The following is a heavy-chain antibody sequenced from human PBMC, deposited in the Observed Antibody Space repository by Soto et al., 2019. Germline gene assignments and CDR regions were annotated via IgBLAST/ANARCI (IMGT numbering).Heavy chain of an antibody. J-gene: IGHJ6*02. D-gene: IGHD5-18*01. CDR3: ARLGSVDTAMAMSAEWPPSPNYYYYGMDV. CDR1: GGTFSSYA. V-gene: IGHV1-69*06. CDR2: IIPIFGTA. Sequence: SVKVSCKASGGTFSSYAISWVRQAPGQGLEWMGGIIPIFGTANYAQKFQGRVTITADKSTSTAYMELSSLRSEDMAVYYCARLGSVDTAMAMSAEWPPSPNYYYYGMDVWGQGTTVTVSS.